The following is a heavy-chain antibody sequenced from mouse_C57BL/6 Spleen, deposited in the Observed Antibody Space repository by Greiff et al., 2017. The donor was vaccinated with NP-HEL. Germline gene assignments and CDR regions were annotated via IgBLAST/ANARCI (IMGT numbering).Heavy chain of an antibody. J-gene: IGHJ4*01. CDR3: ARYYGNYYAMDY. CDR2: ILPGSGST. CDR1: GYTFTGYW. Sequence: VQLQQSGAELMKPGASVKLSCKATGYTFTGYWIEWVKQRPGHGLEWIGEILPGSGSTNYNEKFKGKATFTADTSSNTAHMQLSSLTTEESAIYYCARYYGNYYAMDYWGQGTSVTVSS. D-gene: IGHD2-1*01. V-gene: IGHV1-9*01.